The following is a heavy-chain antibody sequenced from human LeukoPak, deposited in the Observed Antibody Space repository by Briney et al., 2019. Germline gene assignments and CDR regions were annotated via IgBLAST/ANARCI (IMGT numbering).Heavy chain of an antibody. Sequence: GASVKVSCKASGYTFTSYGISWVRQAPGQGLEWMGWISAYNGNTNYAQKLQGRVAMTTDTSTSTAYMELRSLRSDDTAVYYCARDYYDSSGYRGAFDIWGQGTMVTVSS. J-gene: IGHJ3*02. CDR1: GYTFTSYG. V-gene: IGHV1-18*01. CDR2: ISAYNGNT. CDR3: ARDYYDSSGYRGAFDI. D-gene: IGHD3-22*01.